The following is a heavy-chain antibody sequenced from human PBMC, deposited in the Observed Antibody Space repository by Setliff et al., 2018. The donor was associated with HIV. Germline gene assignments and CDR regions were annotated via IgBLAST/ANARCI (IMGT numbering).Heavy chain of an antibody. J-gene: IGHJ4*02. CDR3: ARRPNYYDSSGYYRFDY. CDR2: ISSSGSTV. CDR1: GFTFSSYE. V-gene: IGHV3-48*03. D-gene: IGHD3-22*01. Sequence: GGSLSLSCAASGFTFSSYEMNWVRQAPGKGLEWVSYISSSGSTVYYADSAKGRFTISRDNTKNSLYLQMNSLRAEDTAVYYCARRPNYYDSSGYYRFDYWGQGTLVTVSS.